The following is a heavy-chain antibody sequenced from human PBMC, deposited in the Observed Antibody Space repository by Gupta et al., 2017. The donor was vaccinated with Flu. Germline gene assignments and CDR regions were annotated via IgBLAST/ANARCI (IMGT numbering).Heavy chain of an antibody. J-gene: IGHJ4*02. Sequence: SGFDFNSYEMSWVRLAPGRGLEWVAFISSSAVTYYTDPVRGRFTISRDNANNLLYLQMSSLRGEDTAVYYCARGHWDNWGQGTLVTVSS. V-gene: IGHV3-48*03. CDR1: GFDFNSYE. CDR2: ISSSAVT. CDR3: ARGHWDN.